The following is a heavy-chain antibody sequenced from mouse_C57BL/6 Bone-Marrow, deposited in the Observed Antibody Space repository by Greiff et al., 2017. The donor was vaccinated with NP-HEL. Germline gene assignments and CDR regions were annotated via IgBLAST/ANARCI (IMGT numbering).Heavy chain of an antibody. CDR3: ARDTTVVADY. CDR1: GYTFTDYY. J-gene: IGHJ2*01. D-gene: IGHD1-1*01. V-gene: IGHV1-76*01. CDR2: IYPGSGNT. Sequence: VQLQQSGAELVRPGASVKLSCKASGYTFTDYYINWVKQRPGQGLEWIARIYPGSGNTYYNGKFKGKATLTAEKSSSTAYMQLSSLTSEDSAVYFCARDTTVVADYWGQGTTLTVSS.